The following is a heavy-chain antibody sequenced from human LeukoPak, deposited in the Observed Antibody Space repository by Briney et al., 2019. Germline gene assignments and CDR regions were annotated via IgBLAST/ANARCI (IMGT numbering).Heavy chain of an antibody. CDR3: ARDPGRSPDY. D-gene: IGHD1-26*01. CDR2: INSNGDDT. J-gene: IGHJ4*02. Sequence: GGSLRLSCAASGFTFSHYSMHWVRQAPGKGLEYVSAINSNGDDTYYTNSVKGRFTISRDNSKNTLYLQMGSLRDEDMAIYYCARDPGRSPDYWGQGTLVTVSS. CDR1: GFTFSHYS. V-gene: IGHV3-64*01.